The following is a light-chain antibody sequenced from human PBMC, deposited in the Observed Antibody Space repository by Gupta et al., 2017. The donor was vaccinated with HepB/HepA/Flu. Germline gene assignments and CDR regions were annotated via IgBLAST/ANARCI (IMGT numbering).Light chain of an antibody. CDR3: CSFALSSSVV. V-gene: IGLV2-23*02. CDR1: SSDIGTYNL. Sequence: QSALTQPASVSGSPGQSITISCTGTSSDIGTYNLVSWYQQHPGKAPKLIIYKVNERTSGVSNRFSGSKSGNTASLTISGLQAEDEADYYCCSFALSSSVVFGGGTKLTVL. CDR2: KVN. J-gene: IGLJ2*01.